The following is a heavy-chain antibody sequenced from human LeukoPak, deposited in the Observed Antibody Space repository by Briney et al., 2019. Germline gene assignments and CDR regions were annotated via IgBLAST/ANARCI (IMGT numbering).Heavy chain of an antibody. CDR1: GFTFSSYA. D-gene: IGHD5-18*01. CDR2: ISYDGSNK. J-gene: IGHJ4*02. CDR3: AKGEVYTAMVDY. V-gene: IGHV3-30-3*01. Sequence: PGRSLRLSCAASGFTFSSYAMHWVRQAPGKGLEWVAVISYDGSNKYYADSVKGRFTISRDNSKNTLYLQMNSLRAEDTAVYYCAKGEVYTAMVDYWGQGTLVTVSS.